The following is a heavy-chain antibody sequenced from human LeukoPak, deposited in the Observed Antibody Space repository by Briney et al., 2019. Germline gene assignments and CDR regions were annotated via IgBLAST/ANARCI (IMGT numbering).Heavy chain of an antibody. V-gene: IGHV1-69*06. J-gene: IGHJ6*03. CDR3: AREIAVLIYYYYMDV. Sequence: SVKVSCKASGGTFSSYAISWVRQAPGQGLEWMGRIIPIFGTANYAQRFQGRVTITADKSTSTAYMELSSLRSEDTAVYYCAREIAVLIYYYYMDVWGKGTTVTVSS. CDR2: IIPIFGTA. CDR1: GGTFSSYA. D-gene: IGHD6-19*01.